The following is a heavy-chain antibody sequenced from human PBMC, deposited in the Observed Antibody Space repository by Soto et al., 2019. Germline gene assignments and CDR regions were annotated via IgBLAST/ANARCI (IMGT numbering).Heavy chain of an antibody. CDR3: ARDRSGSSGDGYDI. D-gene: IGHD6-6*01. J-gene: IGHJ3*02. CDR2: IWYDGSSE. V-gene: IGHV3-33*01. CDR1: GFTFSDYG. Sequence: QVQLVESGGGVVQPGRALRLSCAASGFTFSDYGMHWVRQAPGKGLEWVAVIWYDGSSEFYAESMKGRFTISRDNSKSTLYLQINSLRGEDTALYYCARDRSGSSGDGYDIWGQGTMVTVSS.